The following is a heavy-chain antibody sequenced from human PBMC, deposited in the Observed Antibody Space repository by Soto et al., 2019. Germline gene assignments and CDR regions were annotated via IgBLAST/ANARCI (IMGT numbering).Heavy chain of an antibody. CDR3: ARGVGFGYYNDHMDL. J-gene: IGHJ6*04. CDR2: IYYSGSA. Sequence: SETLSLTCSVSGESVTSVSDYWSWIRQPPGNGLEWIGYIYYSGSADYNPSLGSRVTISIDTSKNQFPLKLTSVTAADTAVYYCARGVGFGYYNDHMDLWSKGTTVTISS. D-gene: IGHD1-26*01. CDR1: GESVTSVSDY. V-gene: IGHV4-61*01.